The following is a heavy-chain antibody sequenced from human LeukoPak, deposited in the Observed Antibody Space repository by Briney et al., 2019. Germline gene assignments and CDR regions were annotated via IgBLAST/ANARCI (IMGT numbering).Heavy chain of an antibody. D-gene: IGHD3-10*01. CDR3: AKDHDEVRGWAHDAFDI. J-gene: IGHJ3*02. CDR2: ISGSGGST. Sequence: PGGSLRLSCAASGFTFSSYGMSWVRQAPGKGLEWVSAISGSGGSTYYADSVKGRFTISRDNSKNTLYLQMNSLRAEDTAVYYCAKDHDEVRGWAHDAFDIWGQGTMVTVSS. V-gene: IGHV3-23*01. CDR1: GFTFSSYG.